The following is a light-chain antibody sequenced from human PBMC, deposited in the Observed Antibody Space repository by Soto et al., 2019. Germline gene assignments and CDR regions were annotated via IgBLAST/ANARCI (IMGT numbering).Light chain of an antibody. CDR1: SSNIGGNS. Sequence: QLVLTQPPSASGTPGQWVTISCSGSSSNIGGNSVSWYQQLPGTTPKLLIYDDDKRPSGIPDRFSGSKSGTSATLGITGFQTGDEADYYCGSWDSSLSAYVFATGTKVTVL. V-gene: IGLV1-51*01. CDR3: GSWDSSLSAYV. J-gene: IGLJ1*01. CDR2: DDD.